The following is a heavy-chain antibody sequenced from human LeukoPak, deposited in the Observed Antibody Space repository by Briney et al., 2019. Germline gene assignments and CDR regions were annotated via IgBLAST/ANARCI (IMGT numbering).Heavy chain of an antibody. V-gene: IGHV1-8*01. J-gene: IGHJ2*01. CDR1: GYTFTSCD. D-gene: IGHD4-17*01. Sequence: GASVKVSCKASGYTFTSCDINWVRQATGQGLEWMGWMNPNSGHTGYAQKFQGRVTMTRNTSISTAYMELSSLRSEDTAVYYCARATVTTKNRYFDLWGRGTLVTVSS. CDR2: MNPNSGHT. CDR3: ARATVTTKNRYFDL.